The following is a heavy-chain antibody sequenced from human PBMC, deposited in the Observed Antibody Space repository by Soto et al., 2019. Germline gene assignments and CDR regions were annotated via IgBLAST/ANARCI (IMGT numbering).Heavy chain of an antibody. D-gene: IGHD1-26*01. CDR1: GFPSSSYA. J-gene: IGHJ6*02. V-gene: IGHV3-23*01. Sequence: GGSLRLSCAASGFPSSSYAMRWVRQPPGKGLEWVSSISGTGSSTYYADSVKGRFTISRDNSKNTLFLQMNSLRGEDTAVYYCVKDGATAYYGMDVWGQGTTVTVSS. CDR2: ISGTGSST. CDR3: VKDGATAYYGMDV.